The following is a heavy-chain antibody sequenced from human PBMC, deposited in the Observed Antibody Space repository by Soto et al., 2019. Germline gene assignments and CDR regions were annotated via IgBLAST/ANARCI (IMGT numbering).Heavy chain of an antibody. J-gene: IGHJ5*02. CDR1: GYTFTSYA. Sequence: GASVKVSCKASGYTFTSYAMHWVRQAPGQRLEWMGWINAGNGNTKYSQKFQGRVTITRDTSASTAYMELSSLRSEDTAVYYCAREKHYYILTGYYLDWFDPWGQGXLVTVSA. CDR2: INAGNGNT. CDR3: AREKHYYILTGYYLDWFDP. V-gene: IGHV1-3*01. D-gene: IGHD3-9*01.